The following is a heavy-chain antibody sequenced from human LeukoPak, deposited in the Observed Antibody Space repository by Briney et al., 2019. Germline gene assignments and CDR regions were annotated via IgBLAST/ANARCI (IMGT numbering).Heavy chain of an antibody. J-gene: IGHJ4*02. CDR1: GYTFTGYY. D-gene: IGHD2-2*01. CDR3: ARDLGYCSSTSCYSHFDY. V-gene: IGHV1-2*02. Sequence: ASVKVSCKASGYTFTGYYMHWVRQAPGQELEWMGWINPNSGGTNYAQKFQGRVTMTRDTSISTAYMELSRLRSDDTAVYYCARDLGYCSSTSCYSHFDYWGQGTLVTVSS. CDR2: INPNSGGT.